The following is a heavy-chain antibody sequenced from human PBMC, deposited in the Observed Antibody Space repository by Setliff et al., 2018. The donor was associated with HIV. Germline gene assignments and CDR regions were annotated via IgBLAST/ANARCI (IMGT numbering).Heavy chain of an antibody. CDR2: ISGSGGNT. Sequence: GGSLRLSCAGSGFTFSNYVMNWVRQAPGKGLEWVSVISGSGGNTYYADSVKGRFTISRDNSKNTLYLQMNRLRVEDTAVYYCAKDGISGGAYPPYYFDYWGQGTLVTVSS. J-gene: IGHJ4*02. V-gene: IGHV3-23*01. CDR1: GFTFSNYV. D-gene: IGHD2-15*01. CDR3: AKDGISGGAYPPYYFDY.